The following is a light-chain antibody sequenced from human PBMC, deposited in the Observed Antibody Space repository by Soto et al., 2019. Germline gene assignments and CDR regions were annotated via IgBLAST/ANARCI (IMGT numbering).Light chain of an antibody. Sequence: ENVLTQSPGTLSLSPGERATLSCRASQSVSSNYLAWYQQKPGQAPRLLIYGASSRATGIPDRFSGSGSGTDFTLTISRLEPEDFAVYYCQQYGKTFGLGTKVDIK. CDR3: QQYGKT. V-gene: IGKV3-20*01. J-gene: IGKJ1*01. CDR2: GAS. CDR1: QSVSSNY.